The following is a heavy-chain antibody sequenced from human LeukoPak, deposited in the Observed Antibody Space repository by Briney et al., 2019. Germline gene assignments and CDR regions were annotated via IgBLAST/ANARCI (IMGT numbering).Heavy chain of an antibody. V-gene: IGHV4-59*08. CDR3: SNLVRGFALFGHKYPLWYFDY. J-gene: IGHJ4*02. Sequence: SETLSLTCTVSGDSITSNYWSWIRQPPRKGLELIGYMYYSGSANYNPSLKSRVTISVDPSQNQFSLMLSSVTEADTAVYYCSNLVRGFALFGHKYPLWYFDYWGQGTLVTVSS. D-gene: IGHD3-16*01. CDR1: GDSITSNY. CDR2: MYYSGSA.